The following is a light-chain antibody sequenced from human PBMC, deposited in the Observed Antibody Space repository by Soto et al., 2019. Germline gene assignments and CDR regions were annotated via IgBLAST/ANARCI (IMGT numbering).Light chain of an antibody. J-gene: IGKJ5*01. CDR2: DAS. V-gene: IGKV3-11*01. CDR1: QSVSSY. CDR3: QQRSNWPAIT. Sequence: EIVLTQPPATLSLSPGERATLSCRASQSVSSYLAWYQQKPGQAPRLLIYDASNRAIGIPARFSGSGSGTDLTLTISSLEPEDFAVYYCQQRSNWPAITFGQGTRLEIK.